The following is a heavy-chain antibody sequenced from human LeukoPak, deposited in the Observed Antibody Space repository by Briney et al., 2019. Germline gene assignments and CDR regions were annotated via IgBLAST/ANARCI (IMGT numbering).Heavy chain of an antibody. CDR1: GFTFDDYA. CDR3: ATPHLILLSTY. V-gene: IGHV3-9*01. D-gene: IGHD2-21*01. J-gene: IGHJ4*02. CDR2: ISWNSGSI. Sequence: PGGSLRLSCAASGFTFDDYAMHWVRQAPGKGLEWVSGISWNSGSIGYADSVKGRFTISRDNAKNSLYLQMNSLRAEDTALYYCATPHLILLSTYWGQGTLVTVSS.